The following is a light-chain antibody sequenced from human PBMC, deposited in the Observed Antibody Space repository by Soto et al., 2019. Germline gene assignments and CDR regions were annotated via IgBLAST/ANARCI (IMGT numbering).Light chain of an antibody. J-gene: IGKJ2*01. CDR3: QQYGRSTLPYT. V-gene: IGKV3-20*01. CDR2: GAS. Sequence: EIVLTQSPGTLSLSPGERATLSCRASQSVTSNFLAWYQQKPGHAPILLIYGASTGAAGVADRFSGSGSGTDFTLTITSMEPEAVALYYCQQYGRSTLPYTFGQGTKLEVK. CDR1: QSVTSNF.